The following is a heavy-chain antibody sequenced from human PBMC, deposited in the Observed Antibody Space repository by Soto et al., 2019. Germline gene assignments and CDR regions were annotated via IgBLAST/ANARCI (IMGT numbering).Heavy chain of an antibody. V-gene: IGHV4-39*01. Sequence: SGTLSLTCTVSGVSISSKNFYWGWIHQSPGKGLEWIGTLYSGSTFSSLSLKNRVTISVDTSKNQVSLKLRSVAAADTAIYYCATTRGIAVGGSFDYWGQGIQVTVSS. CDR1: GVSISSKNFY. CDR2: LYSGST. CDR3: ATTRGIAVGGSFDY. D-gene: IGHD6-19*01. J-gene: IGHJ4*02.